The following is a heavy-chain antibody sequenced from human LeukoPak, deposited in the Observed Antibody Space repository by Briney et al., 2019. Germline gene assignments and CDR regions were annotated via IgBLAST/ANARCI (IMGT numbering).Heavy chain of an antibody. Sequence: GGSPRLSCAASGFNFSSYTMNWVPQAPGKGLEWVSYISSSSSTIYYADSVKGRFTISRDNAKNSLYLQMNSLRDEDTAVYYCAPRGVVIDYWGQGTLVTVSS. V-gene: IGHV3-48*02. CDR1: GFNFSSYT. CDR3: APRGVVIDY. J-gene: IGHJ4*02. CDR2: ISSSSSTI. D-gene: IGHD3-3*01.